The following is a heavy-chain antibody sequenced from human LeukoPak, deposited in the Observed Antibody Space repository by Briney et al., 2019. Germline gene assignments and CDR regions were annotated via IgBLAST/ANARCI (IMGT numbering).Heavy chain of an antibody. CDR3: TTESSGFYYFDY. CDR1: GFTFSNAW. D-gene: IGHD3-22*01. V-gene: IGHV3-15*01. Sequence: GGSLRLSCAASGFTFSNAWMSWVRQAPGKGLEWVGRIKSKTDGGTTDYAAPVKGRFTISRDDSKNTLYLQMNSLKTEDRAVYYCTTESSGFYYFDYWGQGTLVTVSS. CDR2: IKSKTDGGTT. J-gene: IGHJ4*02.